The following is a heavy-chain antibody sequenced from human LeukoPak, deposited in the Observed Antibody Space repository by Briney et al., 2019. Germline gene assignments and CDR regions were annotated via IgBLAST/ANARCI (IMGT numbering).Heavy chain of an antibody. V-gene: IGHV3-7*04. Sequence: GGSLRLSCAGSGFTLSSWMSWVRQAPGKGLEWVANINQDGSEKYYVDSVKGRLTISRDNPKNSLYLQMNSLRAEDTAVYYCTRNEYWGQGTLVSVSS. CDR2: INQDGSEK. J-gene: IGHJ4*02. CDR1: GFTLSSW. CDR3: TRNEY.